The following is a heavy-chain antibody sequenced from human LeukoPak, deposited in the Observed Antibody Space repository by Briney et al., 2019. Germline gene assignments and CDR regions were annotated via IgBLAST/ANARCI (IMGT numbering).Heavy chain of an antibody. D-gene: IGHD5-18*01. J-gene: IGHJ3*02. V-gene: IGHV3-53*01. CDR2: IYSGGST. Sequence: GGSLRLSCAASGFTVSSNYMSWVRQAPGKGLEWVSVIYSGGSTYYADSVKGRFTISRDNAKNKLYLQMNSLRAEDTAVYYCAREDTAMADAFDIWGQGTMVTVSS. CDR3: AREDTAMADAFDI. CDR1: GFTVSSNY.